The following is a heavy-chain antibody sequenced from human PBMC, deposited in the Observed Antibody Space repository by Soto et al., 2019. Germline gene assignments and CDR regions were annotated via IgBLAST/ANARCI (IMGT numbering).Heavy chain of an antibody. Sequence: PGGSLRLSCVASGFTFNYYGIHRVLPAPGKGLERVAVIWYDGTKKDYVDSVQGRFTVSRDNSRNTVHLQMNSLRADDTAIYYCARDGSSTQLYYGLDVWGQGTLVTVSS. CDR1: GFTFNYYG. CDR2: IWYDGTKK. V-gene: IGHV3-33*01. J-gene: IGHJ6*02. CDR3: ARDGSSTQLYYGLDV. D-gene: IGHD1-26*01.